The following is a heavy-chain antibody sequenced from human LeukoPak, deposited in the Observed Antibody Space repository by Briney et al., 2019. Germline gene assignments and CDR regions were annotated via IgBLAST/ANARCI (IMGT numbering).Heavy chain of an antibody. CDR1: GYTFTSYD. D-gene: IGHD3-10*01. CDR2: MNPNSGNT. J-gene: IGHJ4*02. CDR3: ARTITMVRGVIGGLDY. V-gene: IGHV1-8*01. Sequence: ASVKVSCKASGYTFTSYDINWVRQATGQGLEWMGWMNPNSGNTGYAQKFQGRVTMTRNTSISTAYMELSSLRSEDMAVYYCARTITMVRGVIGGLDYWGQGTLVTVSS.